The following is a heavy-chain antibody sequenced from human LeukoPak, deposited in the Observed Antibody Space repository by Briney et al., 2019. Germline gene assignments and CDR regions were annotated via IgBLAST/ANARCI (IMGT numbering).Heavy chain of an antibody. CDR1: GFTFSTYG. CDR3: VKDTNSGYYYGMDV. CDR2: MSNNGGST. J-gene: IGHJ6*02. D-gene: IGHD2-2*01. Sequence: GGSLRLSCSASGFTFSTYGMHWVRQAPGKGLEFVSAMSNNGGSTSYADSVKGRFTISRDNSKNTLYLQMSSLRAEDTAVYYCVKDTNSGYYYGMDVWGQGTTVTVSS. V-gene: IGHV3-64D*09.